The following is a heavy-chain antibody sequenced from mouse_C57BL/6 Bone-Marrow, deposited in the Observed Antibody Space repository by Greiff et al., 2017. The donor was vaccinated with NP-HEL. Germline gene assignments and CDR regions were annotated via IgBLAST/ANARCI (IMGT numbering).Heavy chain of an antibody. CDR3: ARCDYDVDY. CDR2: IYPGSGNT. J-gene: IGHJ2*01. Sequence: QVQLKESGAELVRPGASVKLSCKASGYTFTDYYINWVKQRPGQGLEWIARIYPGSGNTYYNEKFKGKATLTAEKSSSTAYMQLSSLTSEDSAVYFCARCDYDVDYWGQGTTLTVSS. D-gene: IGHD2-4*01. CDR1: GYTFTDYY. V-gene: IGHV1-76*01.